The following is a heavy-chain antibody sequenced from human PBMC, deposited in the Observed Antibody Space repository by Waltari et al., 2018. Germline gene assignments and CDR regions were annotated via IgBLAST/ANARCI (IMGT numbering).Heavy chain of an antibody. CDR1: GGSFSGYY. J-gene: IGHJ5*02. V-gene: IGHV4-34*01. CDR2: INHSGST. D-gene: IGHD6-13*01. Sequence: QVQLQQWGAGLLKPSETLSLTCAVYGGSFSGYYWSWIRQPPGKGLEWIGEINHSGSTNGNTSLNTPVTISVDTSVNQFSLKLCSVTAAVTAAYYCARVYSSSWYGNLFDPWGQGTLVTVSS. CDR3: ARVYSSSWYGNLFDP.